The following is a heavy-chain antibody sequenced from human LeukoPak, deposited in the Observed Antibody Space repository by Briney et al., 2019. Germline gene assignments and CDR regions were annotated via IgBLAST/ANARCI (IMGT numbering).Heavy chain of an antibody. Sequence: GGSLRLSCTASGFTFSDYRMSWVRQAPGKGLEWVATIKEDGSEKYYMDSVKGRFTISRDNAKNSVYLGMNNPRAEDTAVYYCAVAGSGAFDIWGQGTMVTVSS. CDR2: IKEDGSEK. CDR1: GFTFSDYR. J-gene: IGHJ3*02. D-gene: IGHD6-19*01. CDR3: AVAGSGAFDI. V-gene: IGHV3-7*05.